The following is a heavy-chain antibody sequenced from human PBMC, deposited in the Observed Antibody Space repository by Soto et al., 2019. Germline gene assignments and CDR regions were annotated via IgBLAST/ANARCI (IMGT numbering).Heavy chain of an antibody. CDR3: AKDARYCTNGACYSSYYGMDV. D-gene: IGHD2-8*01. CDR1: GFTFSSYG. Sequence: GGSLRLSCAASGFTFSSYGMHWVRQAPGKGLEWVAVISYDGSNKYYADSVKGRFTISRDNSKNTLYLQMNSLRAEDTAVYYCAKDARYCTNGACYSSYYGMDVWGQGTTVTVSS. J-gene: IGHJ6*02. CDR2: ISYDGSNK. V-gene: IGHV3-30*18.